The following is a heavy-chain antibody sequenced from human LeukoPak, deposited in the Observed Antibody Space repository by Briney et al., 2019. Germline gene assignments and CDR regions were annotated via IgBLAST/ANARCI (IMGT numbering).Heavy chain of an antibody. CDR3: ARESRTEDWFDP. CDR1: GGSISSGGYY. CDR2: IYYSGST. Sequence: SGTLSLTCTVSGGSISSGGYYWSWIRQHPGKGLEWIGYIYYSGSTYYNPSLKSRVTISVDTSKNQFSLKLSSVTAADTAVYYCARESRTEDWFDPWGQGTLVTVSS. V-gene: IGHV4-31*03. J-gene: IGHJ5*02.